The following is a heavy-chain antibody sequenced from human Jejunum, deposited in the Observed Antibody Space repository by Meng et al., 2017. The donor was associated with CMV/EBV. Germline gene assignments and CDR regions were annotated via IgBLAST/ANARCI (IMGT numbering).Heavy chain of an antibody. CDR2: IYYTGGT. CDR3: ARVRGGFDP. D-gene: IGHD2-15*01. J-gene: IGHJ5*02. V-gene: IGHV4-59*01. Sequence: LPCTVPGGSISGYYWSWIRQPPGKGLEWVGYIYYTGGTNYNPSLESRATISLDRTKSQFSLKLTSVTPADTAVYYCARVRGGFDPWGQGILVTVSS. CDR1: GGSISGYY.